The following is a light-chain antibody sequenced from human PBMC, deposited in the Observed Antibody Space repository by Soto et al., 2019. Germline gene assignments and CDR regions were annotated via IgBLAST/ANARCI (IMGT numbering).Light chain of an antibody. CDR2: EVS. CDR3: SSYTSSTTYVL. J-gene: IGLJ2*01. V-gene: IGLV2-14*01. CDR1: SSDIGGYNY. Sequence: QSVLTQPASVSGSPGQSITISCTGTSSDIGGYNYVSWYRQHPGKAPKLLIYEVSNRPSGVSDRFSGSKSGNTASLTISGLQADDEADYYCSSYTSSTTYVLFGGGTKLTVL.